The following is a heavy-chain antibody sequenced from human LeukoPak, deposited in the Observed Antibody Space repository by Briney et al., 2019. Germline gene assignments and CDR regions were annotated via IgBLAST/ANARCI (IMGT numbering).Heavy chain of an antibody. CDR3: ARTTTPHYYGSGSYALGY. CDR2: ISGSGGST. Sequence: PGGSLRLSCAASGFTFSSYAMSWVRQAPGKGLEWVSAISGSGGSTYYADSVKGRFTISRDNSKNTLYLQMNSLRAEDTAVYYCARTTTPHYYGSGSYALGYWGQGTLVTVPS. J-gene: IGHJ4*02. V-gene: IGHV3-23*01. D-gene: IGHD3-10*01. CDR1: GFTFSSYA.